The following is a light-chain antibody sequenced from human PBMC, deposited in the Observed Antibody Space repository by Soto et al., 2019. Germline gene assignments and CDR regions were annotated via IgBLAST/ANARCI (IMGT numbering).Light chain of an antibody. CDR2: GAS. J-gene: IGKJ1*01. CDR3: QQHNVWPAT. Sequence: EIVMTQSPATLSVSPGARAPLSCRASQSVSSNLAWYQQKPGQAPSLLIYGASTRATGTPARFSGSGSGTEFTLTISSLQSEDFAVYYCQQHNVWPATFGQGTKVDNK. V-gene: IGKV3-15*01. CDR1: QSVSSN.